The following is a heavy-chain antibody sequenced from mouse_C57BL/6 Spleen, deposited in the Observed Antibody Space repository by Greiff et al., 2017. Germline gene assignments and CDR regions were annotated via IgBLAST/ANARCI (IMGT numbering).Heavy chain of an antibody. CDR1: GYAFTNYL. V-gene: IGHV1-50*01. D-gene: IGHD1-1*01. CDR2: IDPSDSYT. Sequence: VQLQQSGAELVRPGTSVKVSCKASGYAFTNYLIEWVKQRPGQGLEWIGEIDPSDSYTNYNQKFKGKATLTVDTSSSTAYMQLSSLTSEDSAVYYCARHGSSWFAYWGQGTLVTVSA. J-gene: IGHJ3*01. CDR3: ARHGSSWFAY.